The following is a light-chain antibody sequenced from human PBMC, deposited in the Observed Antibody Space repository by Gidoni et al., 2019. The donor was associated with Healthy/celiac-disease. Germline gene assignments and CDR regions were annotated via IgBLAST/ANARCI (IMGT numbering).Light chain of an antibody. J-gene: IGLJ1*01. Sequence: QSALTQPASVSGSPGQSITISCTGTSRDVGGYNYVSWYQQHPGKAPKLMIYDVSNRPSGVSNRFSGSKSGNTASRTISGLQAEDDADYYCSSYTSSSTRVFGTGTKVTVL. CDR2: DVS. V-gene: IGLV2-14*01. CDR1: SRDVGGYNY. CDR3: SSYTSSSTRV.